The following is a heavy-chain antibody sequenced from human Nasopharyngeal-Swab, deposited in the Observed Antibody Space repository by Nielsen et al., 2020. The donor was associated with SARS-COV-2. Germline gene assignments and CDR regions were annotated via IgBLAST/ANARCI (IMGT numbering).Heavy chain of an antibody. V-gene: IGHV1-69*13. Sequence: SVKVSCKASGGTFSSYAISWVRQAPGQGLEWMGGIIPIFGTANYAQKFQGRVTITADESTSTAYMELSSLRSEDTAVYYCARQPSRDYGDYVDYYYYYMDVWGKGTTVTVSS. CDR2: IIPIFGTA. D-gene: IGHD4-17*01. CDR3: ARQPSRDYGDYVDYYYYYMDV. J-gene: IGHJ6*03. CDR1: GGTFSSYA.